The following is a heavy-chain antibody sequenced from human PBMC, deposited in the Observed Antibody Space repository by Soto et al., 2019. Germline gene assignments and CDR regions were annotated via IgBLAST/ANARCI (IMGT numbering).Heavy chain of an antibody. J-gene: IGHJ6*02. CDR2: IYSGGST. CDR1: GFTVSSNY. V-gene: IGHV3-53*04. CDR3: ARGITMVREVIYYYGMDV. Sequence: EVQLVESGGGLVQPGGSLRLSCAASGFTVSSNYMSWVRQAPGKGLEWVSVIYSGGSTYYADSVKGRFTISRHNSKNTLYLQMNSLRAEDTAVYYCARGITMVREVIYYYGMDVWGQGTTLTVSS. D-gene: IGHD3-10*01.